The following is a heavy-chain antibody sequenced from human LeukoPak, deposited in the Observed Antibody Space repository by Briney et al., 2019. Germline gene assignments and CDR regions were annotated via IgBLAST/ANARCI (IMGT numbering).Heavy chain of an antibody. Sequence: PGGSLRLSCAASGFTFSSYSMNWVRQAPGKGLDWVSSISSSSSYIYYADSVRGGFTISRDNAKNSLYLQMNSLRAEDTAVYYCARAGNSWLHDAFDIWGQGTMVTVSS. CDR2: ISSSSSYI. V-gene: IGHV3-21*01. CDR1: GFTFSSYS. D-gene: IGHD5-24*01. J-gene: IGHJ3*02. CDR3: ARAGNSWLHDAFDI.